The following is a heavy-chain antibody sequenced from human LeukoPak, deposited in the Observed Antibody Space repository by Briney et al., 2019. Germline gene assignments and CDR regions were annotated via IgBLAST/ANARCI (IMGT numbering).Heavy chain of an antibody. CDR1: GYTFTGYF. J-gene: IGHJ4*02. CDR2: INPNSGGT. Sequence: ASVKVSCKASGYTFTGYFMHWVRQAPGQGLQWMGWINPNSGGTDYAQKFQGRVTMPRDTSISTAYMELSRLRSDDTAVYYCARGGRYCSSTTCYFDYWGQGTLVTVSS. V-gene: IGHV1-2*02. CDR3: ARGGRYCSSTTCYFDY. D-gene: IGHD2-2*01.